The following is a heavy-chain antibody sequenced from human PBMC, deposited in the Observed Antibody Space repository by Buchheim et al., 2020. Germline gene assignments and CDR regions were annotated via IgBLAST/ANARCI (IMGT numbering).Heavy chain of an antibody. D-gene: IGHD2-2*02. CDR3: AREGEDIVVVPAAIRFYWFDP. CDR2: IIPIFGTA. CDR1: GGTFSSYA. V-gene: IGHV1-69*01. J-gene: IGHJ5*02. Sequence: QVQLVQSGAEVKKPGSSVKVSCKASGGTFSSYAISWVRQAPGQGLEWMGGIIPIFGTANYAQKFQGRVTITADASTSTAHMELSSLRSEDTAVYYCAREGEDIVVVPAAIRFYWFDPWGQGTL.